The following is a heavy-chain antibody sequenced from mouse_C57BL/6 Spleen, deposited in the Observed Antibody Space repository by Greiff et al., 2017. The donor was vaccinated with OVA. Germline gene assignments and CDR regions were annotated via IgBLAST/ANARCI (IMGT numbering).Heavy chain of an antibody. Sequence: VKLMESGPGLVQPSQSLSITCKVSGYSFTSYGVHWVRQSPGKGLEWLGMIWRGRSTDYNAAFISRLSIRKDNSKSEFFFKMTSLQADDTALYYCASLRGSWYFDVWGTGTTVTVSS. J-gene: IGHJ1*03. D-gene: IGHD1-1*01. CDR1: GYSFTSYG. V-gene: IGHV2-2*01. CDR3: ASLRGSWYFDV. CDR2: IWRGRST.